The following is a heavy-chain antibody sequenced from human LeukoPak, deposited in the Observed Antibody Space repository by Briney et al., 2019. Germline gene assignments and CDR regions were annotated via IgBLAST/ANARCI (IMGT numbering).Heavy chain of an antibody. CDR2: INPNSGGT. D-gene: IGHD3-22*01. J-gene: IGHJ1*01. Sequence: AXVKVSXXAAGYTFTDYYMHWVRQAPGRGLEWMGWINPNSGGTNSAQKFQGRVTMTSDTSISTAYMELSRLRYDVTAVFFCARAXYDSSDFEYFQHWGQGTLVTVSS. CDR1: GYTFTDYY. V-gene: IGHV1-2*02. CDR3: ARAXYDSSDFEYFQH.